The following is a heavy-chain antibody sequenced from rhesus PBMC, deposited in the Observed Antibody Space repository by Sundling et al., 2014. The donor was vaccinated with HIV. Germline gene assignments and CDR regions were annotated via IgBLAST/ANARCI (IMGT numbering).Heavy chain of an antibody. V-gene: IGHV4-80*01. CDR1: GASISSYW. Sequence: QVQLQESGPGLVKPSETLSLTCTVSGASISSYWWSWIRQPPGKGLEWIGEINGNGGSTNYNPSLKSRVTISRDTSKNQFSLNMTSVTAADTAVYYCARDDGSSYDYWGQGVLVTVSS. J-gene: IGHJ4*01. D-gene: IGHD4-29*01. CDR3: ARDDGSSYDY. CDR2: INGNGGST.